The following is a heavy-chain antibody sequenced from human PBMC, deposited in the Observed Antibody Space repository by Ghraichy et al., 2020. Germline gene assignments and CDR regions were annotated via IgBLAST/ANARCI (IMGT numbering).Heavy chain of an antibody. CDR1: GYTFTGYY. CDR2: INPNSGGT. J-gene: IGHJ4*02. D-gene: IGHD3-10*01. Sequence: ASVKVACKASGYTFTGYYMHWVRQAPGQGLEWMGWINPNSGGTNYAQKFQGRVTMTRDTSISTAYMELSRLRSDDTAVYYCARDLPYYGSGRNFDYWGQGTLVTVSS. CDR3: ARDLPYYGSGRNFDY. V-gene: IGHV1-2*02.